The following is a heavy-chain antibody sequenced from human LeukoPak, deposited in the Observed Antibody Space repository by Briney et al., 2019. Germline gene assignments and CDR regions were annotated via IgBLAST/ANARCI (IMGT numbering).Heavy chain of an antibody. J-gene: IGHJ2*01. CDR2: ITSTGSAT. D-gene: IGHD6-13*01. CDR3: ARGGVAAAGPDWYFDL. Sequence: GGSLRLSCEASGFSFSDYYMRWFRQTPGKGLEWVAYITSTGSATYYADSVKGRFSISRDNAKNSLHLQMNSLRAADTAVYYCARGGVAAAGPDWYFDLWGRGTLVSVSS. CDR1: GFSFSDYY. V-gene: IGHV3-11*01.